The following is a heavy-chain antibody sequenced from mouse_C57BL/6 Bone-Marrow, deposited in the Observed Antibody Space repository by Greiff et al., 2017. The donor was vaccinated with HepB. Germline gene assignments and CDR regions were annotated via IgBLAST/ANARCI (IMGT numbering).Heavy chain of an antibody. CDR3: ARRIYYDYDEGYFDV. Sequence: QVQLQQPGAELVMPGASVKLSCKASSYTFTSYWMHWVKQRPGQGLEWIGEIDPSDSYTNYNQKFKGKSTLTVDKSSSTAYMQLSSLTSEDSAVYYCARRIYYDYDEGYFDVWGTGTTVTVSS. CDR2: IDPSDSYT. V-gene: IGHV1-69*01. CDR1: SYTFTSYW. D-gene: IGHD2-4*01. J-gene: IGHJ1*03.